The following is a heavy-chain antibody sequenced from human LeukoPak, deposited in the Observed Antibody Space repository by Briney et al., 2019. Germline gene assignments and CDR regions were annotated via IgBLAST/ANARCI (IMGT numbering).Heavy chain of an antibody. CDR3: ASDYDSSGYQYYFDY. D-gene: IGHD3-22*01. CDR2: ISYDGSNK. Sequence: GGSLRLSCAAFGFTFSSYAMHWVRQAPGKGLEWVAVISYDGSNKYYADSVKGRFTISRDNSKNTLYLQMNSLRAEDTAVYYCASDYDSSGYQYYFDYWGQGTLVTVSS. V-gene: IGHV3-30-3*01. J-gene: IGHJ4*02. CDR1: GFTFSSYA.